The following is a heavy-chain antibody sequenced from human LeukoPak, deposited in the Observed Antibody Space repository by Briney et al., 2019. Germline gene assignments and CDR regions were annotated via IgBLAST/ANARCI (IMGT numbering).Heavy chain of an antibody. V-gene: IGHV3-7*01. CDR3: ARDIRGGYYYYYMDV. CDR1: GFTFSNYW. Sequence: GGSLRLSCAASGFTFSNYWMSWVRQAPGKGLEWVANIKQDGSERYYVDSVKGRFSISRDNAKKSLYLQMNSLRAEDSAVYYCARDIRGGYYYYYMDVWGKGTTVTVSS. J-gene: IGHJ6*03. CDR2: IKQDGSER. D-gene: IGHD3-10*01.